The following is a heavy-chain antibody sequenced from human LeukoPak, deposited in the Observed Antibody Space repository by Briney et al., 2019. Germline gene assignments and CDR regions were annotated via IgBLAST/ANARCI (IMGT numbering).Heavy chain of an antibody. CDR3: ARTTGYSSGWYVGQFDY. D-gene: IGHD6-19*01. CDR1: GGTFSSYA. J-gene: IGHJ4*02. Sequence: SVKVSCKASGGTFSSYAISWVRQAPGQGLEWMGRIIPILGIANYAQKFQGRVTITADKSTSTAYMELSSLRSEDTAVYYCARTTGYSSGWYVGQFDYWGQGTLVTVSS. V-gene: IGHV1-69*04. CDR2: IIPILGIA.